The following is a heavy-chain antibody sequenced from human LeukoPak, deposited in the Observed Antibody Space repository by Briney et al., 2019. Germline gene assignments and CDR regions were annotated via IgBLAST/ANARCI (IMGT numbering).Heavy chain of an antibody. CDR2: INHSGST. Sequence: SETLSLTCAVYGGSFSGYYWSWIRQPPGKGLEWIGEINHSGSTNYNPSLKSRVTISVDTSKNQFSLKLSSVTAADTAVYYCARRKKGARWLQSYYFDYWGQGTLVTVSS. D-gene: IGHD5-24*01. CDR1: GGSFSGYY. CDR3: ARRKKGARWLQSYYFDY. V-gene: IGHV4-34*01. J-gene: IGHJ4*02.